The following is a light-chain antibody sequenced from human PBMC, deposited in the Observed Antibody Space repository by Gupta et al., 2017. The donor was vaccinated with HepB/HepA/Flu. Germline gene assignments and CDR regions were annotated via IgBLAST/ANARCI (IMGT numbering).Light chain of an antibody. Sequence: EIVLTQSPGTLSLSPGERATLSCRASQSFSRTFLAGYQQKAGQAPRLLIYGTSSRATGIPDRFSGSGSGTDFTLTISRLEPEDFAVYYCQQYGGSPLTFGGGTKVEIK. CDR1: QSFSRTF. CDR2: GTS. V-gene: IGKV3-20*01. CDR3: QQYGGSPLT. J-gene: IGKJ4*01.